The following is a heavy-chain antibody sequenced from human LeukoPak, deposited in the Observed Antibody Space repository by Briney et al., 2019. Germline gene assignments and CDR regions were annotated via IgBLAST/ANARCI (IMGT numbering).Heavy chain of an antibody. Sequence: GGSLRLSCAAPGFTFSSCALSGCRQAPGKGRKWCSAISHSGGSTFYAESVKGRFTISMDNSKNTLSLQMNSLKAEDTAMDYCAKDPTDFDNSGQTYFDNWGQGTLVTVSS. J-gene: IGHJ4*02. V-gene: IGHV3-23*01. CDR2: ISHSGGST. CDR3: AKDPTDFDNSGQTYFDN. CDR1: GFTFSSCA. D-gene: IGHD3-22*01.